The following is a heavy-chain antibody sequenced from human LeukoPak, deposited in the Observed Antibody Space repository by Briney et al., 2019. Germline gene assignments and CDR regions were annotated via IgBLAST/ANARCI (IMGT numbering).Heavy chain of an antibody. CDR1: GFTFSSYS. CDR2: ISSSSSYI. D-gene: IGHD6-6*01. Sequence: GGSLRLSCAASGFTFSSYSMNWVRQAPGKGLEWVSCISSSSSYIYYADSVKGRFTISRDNAKNSLYLQMNSLRAEDTAVYYCARGGSSVNYGMDVWGQGTTVTVSS. V-gene: IGHV3-21*01. J-gene: IGHJ6*01. CDR3: ARGGSSVNYGMDV.